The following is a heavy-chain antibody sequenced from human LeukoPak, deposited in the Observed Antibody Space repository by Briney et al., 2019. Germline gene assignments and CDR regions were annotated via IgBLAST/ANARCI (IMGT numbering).Heavy chain of an antibody. Sequence: GGSLRLSCAASGFTFSSYGMHRVRQAPGKGLEWVAVISYDGKNMYYADSVKGRFTISRDNSQNTLYLQMNSLRVEDTGVYYCASYDILTGYHSPFDYWGQGSLVTVSS. CDR3: ASYDILTGYHSPFDY. CDR2: ISYDGKNM. J-gene: IGHJ4*02. CDR1: GFTFSSYG. V-gene: IGHV3-30*03. D-gene: IGHD3-9*01.